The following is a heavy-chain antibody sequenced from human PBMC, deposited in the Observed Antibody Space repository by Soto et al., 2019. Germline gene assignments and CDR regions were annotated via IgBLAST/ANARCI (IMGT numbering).Heavy chain of an antibody. CDR1: GLYFCRYA. D-gene: IGHD7-27*01. Sequence: RGTCAGCGLYFCRYATYWFRQATFKGLEWVAVISYDGSNKYYADYVKGRFTIYRDNSKKKLYLQMNSLRHEEKAVYYCARAPSSLGYEYYGMDVWGQGTTVTVSS. J-gene: IGHJ6*02. CDR2: ISYDGSNK. CDR3: ARAPSSLGYEYYGMDV. V-gene: IGHV3-30-3*01.